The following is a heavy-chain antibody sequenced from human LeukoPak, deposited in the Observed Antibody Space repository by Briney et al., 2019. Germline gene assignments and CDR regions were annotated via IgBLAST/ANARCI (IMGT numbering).Heavy chain of an antibody. V-gene: IGHV3-21*01. D-gene: IGHD5-18*01. J-gene: IGHJ6*03. CDR2: ISSSSSYI. Sequence: GGSLRLSCAASGFTFSSYSMNWVRQAPGKGLEWVSSISSSSSYIYYADSVKGRFTISRDNAKNSLYLQMNSLRAEDTAVYYCARDIVDTAFYYMDVWGKGTTVTVSS. CDR1: GFTFSSYS. CDR3: ARDIVDTAFYYMDV.